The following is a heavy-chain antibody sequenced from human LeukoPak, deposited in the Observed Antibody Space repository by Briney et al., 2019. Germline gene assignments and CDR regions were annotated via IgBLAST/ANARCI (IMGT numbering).Heavy chain of an antibody. CDR1: GYTFTIYG. J-gene: IGHJ5*02. Sequence: GASVKVSCKASGYTFTIYGISWVRQAPGQGLEWMGWISVYNGNTNSAQKLQGRVTMTTDTSTSTAYMELRSLRSDDTAVYYCAREVRVYSSDWANWFDPWGQGTLVTVSS. D-gene: IGHD6-25*01. V-gene: IGHV1-18*01. CDR3: AREVRVYSSDWANWFDP. CDR2: ISVYNGNT.